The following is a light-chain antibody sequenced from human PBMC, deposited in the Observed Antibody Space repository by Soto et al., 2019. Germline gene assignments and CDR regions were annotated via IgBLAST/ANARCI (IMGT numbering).Light chain of an antibody. CDR3: CSYAGSITFYV. Sequence: QSALTQPASVSGSPGQSIAISCTGTNNDVGSYNLVSWYQQHPGKAPKLVIYKGSERPSGVSNRFSGSKSGNTASLTISVLQAVDEADYYCCSYAGSITFYVFGTGTRSPS. CDR2: KGS. J-gene: IGLJ1*01. V-gene: IGLV2-23*01. CDR1: NNDVGSYNL.